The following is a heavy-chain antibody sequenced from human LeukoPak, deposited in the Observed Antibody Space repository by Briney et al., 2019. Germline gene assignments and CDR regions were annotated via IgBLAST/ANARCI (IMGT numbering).Heavy chain of an antibody. J-gene: IGHJ4*02. CDR2: IKSKTDGETT. D-gene: IGHD1/OR15-1a*01. CDR3: TWEHHRC. CDR1: GFTFSNAW. V-gene: IGHV3-15*01. Sequence: PGGSLTLPCAASGFTFSNAWMSWVRQAPGRGLEWVGRIKSKTDGETTDYAAPVKGRFTISRDDSKNTLYLQINSLKTEDTAVYYCTWEHHRCWRQGSQVTVSS.